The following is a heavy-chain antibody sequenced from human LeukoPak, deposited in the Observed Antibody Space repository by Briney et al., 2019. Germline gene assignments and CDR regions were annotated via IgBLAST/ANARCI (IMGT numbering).Heavy chain of an antibody. CDR2: ISYDGSNK. Sequence: PRGSLRLSCAASGFTVSSYGMHWVRQAPGKGLEWVAVISYDGSNKYYADSVKGRFTVSRDNSKNTLYLQMNSLRAEDTAVYYCAKSATVTPYGMDVWGQGTTVTVSS. V-gene: IGHV3-30*18. CDR1: GFTVSSYG. D-gene: IGHD4-17*01. J-gene: IGHJ6*02. CDR3: AKSATVTPYGMDV.